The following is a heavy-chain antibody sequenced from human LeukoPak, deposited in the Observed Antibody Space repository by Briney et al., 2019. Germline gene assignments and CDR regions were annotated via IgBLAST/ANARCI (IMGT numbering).Heavy chain of an antibody. V-gene: IGHV3-33*01. CDR2: IWYDGSQK. CDR3: ARLYGSKSGYFDY. D-gene: IGHD4-23*01. Sequence: QAGGSLRLSCAASGYSFSSHGMHWVRQAPGKGLEWVAAIWYDGSQKYYADSVKGRFTISRDNLENTGDLQMNSLRAEDTAVYYCARLYGSKSGYFDYWGPGTLVTVSS. CDR1: GYSFSSHG. J-gene: IGHJ4*02.